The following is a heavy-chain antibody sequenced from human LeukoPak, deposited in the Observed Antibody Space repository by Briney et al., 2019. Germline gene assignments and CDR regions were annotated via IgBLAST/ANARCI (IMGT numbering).Heavy chain of an antibody. CDR2: ISAGGSP. CDR3: AREQWLDY. J-gene: IGHJ4*02. CDR1: GFTFSSYE. D-gene: IGHD6-19*01. Sequence: PGGSLRLSCAASGFTFSSYEMHWVRQAPGKGLEWVSVISAGGSPYYADSVKGRFTLSRDDSKNTLYLQMNILRAEDTAVYFCAREQWLDYWGQGTLVIVSS. V-gene: IGHV3-53*01.